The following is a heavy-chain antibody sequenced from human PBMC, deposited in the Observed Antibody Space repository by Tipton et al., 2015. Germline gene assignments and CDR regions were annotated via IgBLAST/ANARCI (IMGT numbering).Heavy chain of an antibody. CDR1: GGSFSGYY. V-gene: IGHV4-34*01. J-gene: IGHJ4*02. Sequence: TLSLTCAVYGGSFSGYYWSWIRQPPGKGLEWIGEIYHSGSTNYNPSLKSRVTMSVDKSKNQFSLKLSSVTAADTAVYYCARARGRHGGLFDSWGQGVLVTVSS. CDR3: ARARGRHGGLFDS. CDR2: IYHSGST. D-gene: IGHD4-23*01.